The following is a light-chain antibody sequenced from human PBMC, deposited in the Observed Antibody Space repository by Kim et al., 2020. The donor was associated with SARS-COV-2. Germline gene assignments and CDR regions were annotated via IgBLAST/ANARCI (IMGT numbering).Light chain of an antibody. CDR2: DAS. Sequence: SLSPGERATLSCSASQSLDTYLAWYQQKPGQAPRLLIYDASNRATGIPARFSGSGSGTDFTLTISSLEPEDFAVYYCQQRRNWPTFGGGTKVDIK. CDR1: QSLDTY. J-gene: IGKJ4*01. V-gene: IGKV3-11*01. CDR3: QQRRNWPT.